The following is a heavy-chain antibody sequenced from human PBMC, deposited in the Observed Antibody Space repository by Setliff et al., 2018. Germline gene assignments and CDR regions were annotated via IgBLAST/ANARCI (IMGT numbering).Heavy chain of an antibody. D-gene: IGHD2-2*01. CDR2: IIPMFGTT. CDR3: AREVLPLVREEAFYI. CDR1: GGTFSSYA. Sequence: SVKVSCKASGGTFSSYAIDRVRQAPGQGLEWMGGIIPMFGTTNYARRFQGRVTITRDTSASTAYVELSSLRSEDTAVYYCAREVLPLVREEAFYIWGQGTMVTVSS. J-gene: IGHJ3*02. V-gene: IGHV1-69*05.